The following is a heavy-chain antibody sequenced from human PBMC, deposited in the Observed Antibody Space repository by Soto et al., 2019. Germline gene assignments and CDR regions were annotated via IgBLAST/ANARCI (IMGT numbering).Heavy chain of an antibody. D-gene: IGHD6-13*01. CDR3: AKDQVIAEAGSSYYYCYIDV. V-gene: IGHV3-23*01. CDR1: GFTFSSYA. J-gene: IGHJ6*03. Sequence: GGSLRLSCAASGFTFSSYAMSWVRQAPGKGLEWVSAISGSGGSTYYADSVKGQFTISRDKSKNTLYLQIKNLRAEDPGVYYWAKDQVIAEAGSSYYYCYIDVWGKGTKVTVSS. CDR2: ISGSGGST.